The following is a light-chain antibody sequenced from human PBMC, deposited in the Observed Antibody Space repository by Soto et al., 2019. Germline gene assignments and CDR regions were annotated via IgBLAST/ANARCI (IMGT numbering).Light chain of an antibody. V-gene: IGKV2-28*01. CDR2: LGS. CDR3: LQDLQPPMYT. CDR1: QSLLHSNGYNY. Sequence: DIVMTQSPLSLPVTPGEPASISCRSSQSLLHSNGYNYLDCYLQKPGQSPQLLIYLGSNRASGGHARFRGSGSGTAFTLKISRVEAEDVGVYYCLQDLQPPMYTFGQGTKLEIK. J-gene: IGKJ2*01.